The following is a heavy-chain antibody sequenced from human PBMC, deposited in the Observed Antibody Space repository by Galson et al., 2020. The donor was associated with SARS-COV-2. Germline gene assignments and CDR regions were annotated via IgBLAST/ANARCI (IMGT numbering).Heavy chain of an antibody. CDR3: ARENYRDGMDV. Sequence: ASVKVSCKASGYTFTAYYMDWVRQAPGQGLEWMGWINPNSGGTKFAPKFQGRVTMTRDTSISTAYMELSRLRSDDTAVYYCARENYRDGMDVWGQGTTVTVSS. V-gene: IGHV1-2*02. J-gene: IGHJ6*02. CDR1: GYTFTAYY. D-gene: IGHD1-7*01. CDR2: INPNSGGT.